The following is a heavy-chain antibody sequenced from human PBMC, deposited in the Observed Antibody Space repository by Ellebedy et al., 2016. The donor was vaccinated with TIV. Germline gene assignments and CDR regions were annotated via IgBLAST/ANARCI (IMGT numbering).Heavy chain of an antibody. CDR1: GFTFSSYA. Sequence: GGSLRLSXAASGFTFSSYAMSWVRQAPGKGLEWVSAISGSGGSTYYADSVKGRFTISRDNSKNTLYLQMNSLRAEDTAVYYCAKVGFIAAAGPALYWGQGTLVTVSS. CDR2: ISGSGGST. D-gene: IGHD6-13*01. CDR3: AKVGFIAAAGPALY. J-gene: IGHJ4*02. V-gene: IGHV3-23*01.